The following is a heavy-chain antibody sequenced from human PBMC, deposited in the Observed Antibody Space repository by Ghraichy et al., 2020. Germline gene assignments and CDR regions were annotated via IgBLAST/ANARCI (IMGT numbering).Heavy chain of an antibody. J-gene: IGHJ4*02. CDR1: GGSIISTSYY. CDR2: FYYSGST. CDR3: ARHGIIAAGGIDY. V-gene: IGHV4-39*01. D-gene: IGHD6-13*01. Sequence: QTLSLTCTVSGGSIISTSYYWGWIRQPPGKGLEWIGSFYYSGSTYYNPSLRSRVTISVDTSKNQFSLKLSSVTAADTAVYYCARHGIIAAGGIDYWGQGSLVTVSS.